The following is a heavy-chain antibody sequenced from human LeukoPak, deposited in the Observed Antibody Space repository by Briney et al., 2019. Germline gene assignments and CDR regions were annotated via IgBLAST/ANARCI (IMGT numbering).Heavy chain of an antibody. CDR1: GYTFIGYY. V-gene: IGHV1-2*04. D-gene: IGHD2-2*01. J-gene: IGHJ4*02. Sequence: GASVKVSCKASGYTFIGYYMHWVRQAPGQGLEWMGWINPNSGGTNYAQNFQGWVTMTRDTSISTAYMELSRLRSDDTAVYYCARGTRSVVVVPAASLDYWGQGTLVTVSS. CDR2: INPNSGGT. CDR3: ARGTRSVVVVPAASLDY.